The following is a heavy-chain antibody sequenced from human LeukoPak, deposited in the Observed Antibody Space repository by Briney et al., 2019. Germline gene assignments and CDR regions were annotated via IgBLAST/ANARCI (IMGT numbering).Heavy chain of an antibody. D-gene: IGHD1-26*01. Sequence: SETLSLTCAVYGGSFSGYHWSWIRQPPGKGLEWIGEINHSGSPNYKPSLQSRVTISVDASKNQFSLKLSSVTAADTAVYYCARQGSGGRAFDIWGQGTMVTVSS. CDR1: GGSFSGYH. CDR3: ARQGSGGRAFDI. J-gene: IGHJ3*02. CDR2: INHSGSP. V-gene: IGHV4-34*01.